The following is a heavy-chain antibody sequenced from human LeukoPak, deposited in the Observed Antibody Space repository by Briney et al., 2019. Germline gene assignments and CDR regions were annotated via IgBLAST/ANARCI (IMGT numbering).Heavy chain of an antibody. D-gene: IGHD3-22*01. V-gene: IGHV4-38-2*02. CDR1: GYSISSGYY. Sequence: SETLSLTCTVSGYSISSGYYWGWIRQPPGKGLEWIGSINHSGSTNYNPSLKSRVTISVDTSKNQFSLKLSSVTAADTAVYYCARHLRNLMIVRLYYFDYWGQGTLVTVSS. CDR2: INHSGST. J-gene: IGHJ4*02. CDR3: ARHLRNLMIVRLYYFDY.